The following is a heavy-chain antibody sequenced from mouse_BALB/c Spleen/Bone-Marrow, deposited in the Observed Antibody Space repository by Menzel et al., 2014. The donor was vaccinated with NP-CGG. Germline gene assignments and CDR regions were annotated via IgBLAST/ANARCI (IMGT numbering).Heavy chain of an antibody. CDR3: ARKAISPYAMDY. D-gene: IGHD1-2*01. Sequence: QVHVKQSGPGLVQPSQSLSITCTVSGFSLTSYGVHWVRQSPGKGLEWLGVIWSGGSTDYNAAFTSRLSISKDNSKSXVFFKMDSLQTNDTAIYYCARKAISPYAMDYWGQGTSVTVSS. J-gene: IGHJ4*01. V-gene: IGHV2-2*02. CDR1: GFSLTSYG. CDR2: IWSGGST.